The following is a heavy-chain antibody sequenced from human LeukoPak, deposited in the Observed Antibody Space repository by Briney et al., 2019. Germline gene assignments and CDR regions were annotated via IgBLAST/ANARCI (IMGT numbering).Heavy chain of an antibody. D-gene: IGHD3-22*01. CDR3: ARERSYDSSGFDY. Sequence: GGSLRLSCAASGFTFSDYGMNWVRQAPGKGLEWVSSISSSSSYIYYADSVKGRFTISRDNAKNSLYLQMNSLRAEDTAVYYCARERSYDSSGFDYWGQGTLVTVSS. J-gene: IGHJ4*02. CDR1: GFTFSDYG. V-gene: IGHV3-21*01. CDR2: ISSSSSYI.